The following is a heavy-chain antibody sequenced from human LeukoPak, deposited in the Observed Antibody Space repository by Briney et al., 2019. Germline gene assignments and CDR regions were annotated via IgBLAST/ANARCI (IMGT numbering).Heavy chain of an antibody. CDR1: GYSFPIYW. J-gene: IGHJ1*01. D-gene: IGHD1/OR15-1a*01. CDR3: ARLGTSNWNNQH. CDR2: IYPGDSDT. Sequence: PGESLNISCKGSGYSFPIYWIGWVRQMPGKGLEWMGIIYPGDSDTRYSPSFQGQVTISADKSISTAYLQWSSLKASHTAMYYCARLGTSNWNNQHWGQGTLVTVSS. V-gene: IGHV5-51*01.